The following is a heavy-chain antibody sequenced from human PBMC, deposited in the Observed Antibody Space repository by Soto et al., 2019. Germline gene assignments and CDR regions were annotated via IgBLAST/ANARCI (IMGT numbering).Heavy chain of an antibody. CDR2: ISYDGSKK. V-gene: IGHV3-30-3*01. Sequence: QVQLVESGGGVVQPGRSLRLSCAASGFTFSSYAMHWVRQAPGKGLEWVALISYDGSKKYYVDSVKGRFTIARDNSKHTLYLQMNGLRAEATALYYCARGTYYYDRRGGAFDIWGQGTMVTVSS. CDR3: ARGTYYYDRRGGAFDI. D-gene: IGHD3-22*01. J-gene: IGHJ3*02. CDR1: GFTFSSYA.